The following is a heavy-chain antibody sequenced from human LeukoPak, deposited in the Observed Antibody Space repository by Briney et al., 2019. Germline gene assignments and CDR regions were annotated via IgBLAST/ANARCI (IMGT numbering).Heavy chain of an antibody. CDR3: ARLSTSDTDGNYFDF. J-gene: IGHJ4*02. CDR2: IYTSGST. Sequence: TLSLTCTVSGGSISSYYWSWIRQPAGKGLEWIGRIYTSGSTNYNPSLKSRVTMSVDTSKNQFSLKLSSVTAADTAVYSCARLSTSDTDGNYFDFWGQGTLVTVSS. V-gene: IGHV4-4*07. D-gene: IGHD1-1*01. CDR1: GGSISSYY.